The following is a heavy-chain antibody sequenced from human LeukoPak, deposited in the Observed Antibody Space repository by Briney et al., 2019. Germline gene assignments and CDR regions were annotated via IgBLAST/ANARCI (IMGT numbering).Heavy chain of an antibody. V-gene: IGHV1-2*02. D-gene: IGHD3-22*01. CDR2: INPNSGAT. CDR1: GYTFTGYY. J-gene: IGHJ4*02. Sequence: ASVKVSCKASGYTFTGYYMHWVRQAPGQGLEWMGWINPNSGATYYAQNFEGRVTMTRDTSITTGYMELTRLRSDDMAVYYCASYYDSSGYHPSRFDYWGQGTLVTVSS. CDR3: ASYYDSSGYHPSRFDY.